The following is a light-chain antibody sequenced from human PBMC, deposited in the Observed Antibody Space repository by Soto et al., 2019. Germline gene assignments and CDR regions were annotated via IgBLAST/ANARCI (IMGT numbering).Light chain of an antibody. CDR2: EAS. Sequence: EIVLTQSPSTLPLSPGERATLSCRASQTVSSSLAWYQQKPGQAPRLLIYEASSRGTGIPARFSGSGSGADFTLTISSLEPEDFAVYYCQQLTDWPPQWTFGQGTKVDI. J-gene: IGKJ1*01. CDR1: QTVSSS. CDR3: QQLTDWPPQWT. V-gene: IGKV3-11*01.